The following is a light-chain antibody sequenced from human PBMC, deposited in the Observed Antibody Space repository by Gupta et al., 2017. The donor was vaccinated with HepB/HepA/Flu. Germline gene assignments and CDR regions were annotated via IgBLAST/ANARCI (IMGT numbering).Light chain of an antibody. V-gene: IGKV3-15*01. CDR3: EQYKNGHYLMYT. CDR2: GAS. CDR1: QSVSSN. Sequence: EIVMTQSPATLSVSPGERATLSCRASQSVSSNLAWYQQKPGQAPRLLIYGASTRATGIPARSSGSGCGREGTITISSLNEEECEVCYCEQYKNGHYLMYTFGQGTKVEIK. J-gene: IGKJ2*01.